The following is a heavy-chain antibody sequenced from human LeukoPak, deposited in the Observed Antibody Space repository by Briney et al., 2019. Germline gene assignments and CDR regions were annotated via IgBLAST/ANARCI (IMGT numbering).Heavy chain of an antibody. Sequence: GGSLRLSCAASGFTFDDYAMHWVRRAPGKGLEWVSGISWNSGSIGYADSVKGRFTISRDNAKNSLYLQMNSLRAEDTALYYCAKDFSSSWYYDYFDYWGQGTLVTVSS. J-gene: IGHJ4*02. V-gene: IGHV3-9*01. CDR1: GFTFDDYA. CDR2: ISWNSGSI. D-gene: IGHD6-13*01. CDR3: AKDFSSSWYYDYFDY.